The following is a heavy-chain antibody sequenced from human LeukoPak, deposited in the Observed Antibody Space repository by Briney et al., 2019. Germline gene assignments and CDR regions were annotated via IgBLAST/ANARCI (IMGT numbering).Heavy chain of an antibody. CDR1: GGSFSGYY. J-gene: IGHJ6*03. V-gene: IGHV4-34*01. D-gene: IGHD3-3*01. Sequence: SETLSLTCAVYGGSFSGYYWSWIRQPPGKGLEWIGEINHSGSTNYNPSLKSRVTISVDTSKNRFSLKLSSVTAADTAVYYCARVSYDFWSYYYYMDVWGKGTTVTVSS. CDR3: ARVSYDFWSYYYYMDV. CDR2: INHSGST.